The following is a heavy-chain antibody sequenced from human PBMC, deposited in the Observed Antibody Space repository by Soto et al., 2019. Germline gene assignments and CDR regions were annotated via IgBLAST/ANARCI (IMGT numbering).Heavy chain of an antibody. V-gene: IGHV4-34*01. CDR3: ARGRGFDP. CDR2: INHIGST. Sequence: KASETLSLTCAVYGGSLSGHYWNWIRQPPGKGLEWIGGINHIGSTNYNASLKGRVTISLDTSTNEVFLKLSSVTAADTAVYYCARGRGFDPWGQGTLVTVSS. CDR1: GGSLSGHY. J-gene: IGHJ5*02.